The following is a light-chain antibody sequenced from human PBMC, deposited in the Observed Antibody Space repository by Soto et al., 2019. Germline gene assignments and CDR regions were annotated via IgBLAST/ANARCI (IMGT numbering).Light chain of an antibody. V-gene: IGKV3-20*01. CDR3: QQHNTSPIT. CDR1: QSLSGSY. CDR2: GAS. Sequence: EIVLTQSPGTLSLSPGERATLSCRASQSLSGSYLAWYQQKPGQAPRLLIYGASSKPTGFPDRFSGSEPATDATLTITRLEPEDFAVYYCQQHNTSPITFGQGTRLEIK. J-gene: IGKJ5*01.